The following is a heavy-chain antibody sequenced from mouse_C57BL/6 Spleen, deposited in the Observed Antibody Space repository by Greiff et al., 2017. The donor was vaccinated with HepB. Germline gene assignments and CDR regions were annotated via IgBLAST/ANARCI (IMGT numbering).Heavy chain of an antibody. J-gene: IGHJ2*01. CDR1: GFTFSSYG. V-gene: IGHV5-6*01. Sequence: EVQLVESGGDLVKPGGSLKLSCAASGFTFSSYGMSWVRQTPDKRLEWVATISSGGSYTYYPDSVKGRFTISRDNAKNTLYLQMSSLKSEDTAMYYCASEGLGYDYPFDYWGQGTTLTVSS. CDR3: ASEGLGYDYPFDY. CDR2: ISSGGSYT. D-gene: IGHD2-4*01.